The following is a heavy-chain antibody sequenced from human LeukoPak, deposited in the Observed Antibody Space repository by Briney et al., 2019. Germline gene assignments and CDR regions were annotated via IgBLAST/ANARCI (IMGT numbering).Heavy chain of an antibody. CDR3: ARDGVTYYDFWSGSACFDY. J-gene: IGHJ4*02. Sequence: GASVKVSCKASGYTFTSYGISWVRQAPGQGLEWMGWISAYNGNTNYAQKLQGRVTMTTDTSTSTAYMELRSLRSDDTAVYYCARDGVTYYDFWSGSACFDYWGQGTLVTVSS. D-gene: IGHD3-3*01. CDR1: GYTFTSYG. V-gene: IGHV1-18*01. CDR2: ISAYNGNT.